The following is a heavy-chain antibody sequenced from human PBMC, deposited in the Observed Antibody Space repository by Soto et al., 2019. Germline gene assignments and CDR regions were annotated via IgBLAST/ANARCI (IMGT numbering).Heavy chain of an antibody. CDR1: GYSFAGYW. Sequence: PGECLKISCKGSGYSFAGYWITWVRQKPGKGLEWMGRIDPSDSQTYYSPSFRGHVTISVTKSITTVFLQWSSLRASHTAMYYCARQIYDSDTGPNFQYYFDPWGQRTPVTVSS. V-gene: IGHV5-10-1*01. CDR3: ARQIYDSDTGPNFQYYFDP. D-gene: IGHD3-22*01. J-gene: IGHJ4*02. CDR2: IDPSDSQT.